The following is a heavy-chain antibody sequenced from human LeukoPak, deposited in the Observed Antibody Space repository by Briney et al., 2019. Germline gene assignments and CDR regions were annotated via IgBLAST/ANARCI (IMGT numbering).Heavy chain of an antibody. CDR3: ARSWSRKAPFDY. D-gene: IGHD2-8*02. Sequence: GGSLRLSCAASGFTFSSFEMNWVRQAPGKGLEWMSYISNSGGTIYYPDSVKGRFTISRDDAKNSLYLQMNSLRAEDTAVYYCARSWSRKAPFDYWGQGTLVTVSS. CDR2: ISNSGGTI. J-gene: IGHJ4*02. V-gene: IGHV3-48*03. CDR1: GFTFSSFE.